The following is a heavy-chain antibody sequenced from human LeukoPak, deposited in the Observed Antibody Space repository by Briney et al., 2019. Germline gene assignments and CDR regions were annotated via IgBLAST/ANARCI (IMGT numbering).Heavy chain of an antibody. CDR2: INPNSGYT. J-gene: IGHJ1*01. D-gene: IGHD3-22*01. CDR3: ARGNYYDRDRFQH. V-gene: IGHV1-2*02. Sequence: ASVKVSCKAYGYTFTGYYMHWVRQAPGQGLEWMGWINPNSGYTNSAQRFEGRVTMTRDTSISTAYMELSSLRSEDTAVYYCARGNYYDRDRFQHWGQGTLVTVSS. CDR1: GYTFTGYY.